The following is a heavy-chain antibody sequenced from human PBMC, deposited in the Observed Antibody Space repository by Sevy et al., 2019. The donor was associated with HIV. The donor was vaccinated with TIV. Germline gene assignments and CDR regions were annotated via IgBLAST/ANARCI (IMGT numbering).Heavy chain of an antibody. D-gene: IGHD3-16*01. CDR1: GYTLTELS. Sequence: ASVKVSCKVSGYTLTELSMHWVRQAPGKGLEWMGGFDPEDGETIYAQKFQGRVTMTEDTSTDTAYMELRSLRSEDTAVYYCATLYGVKYNWFDPWGQGTLVTVSS. CDR3: ATLYGVKYNWFDP. V-gene: IGHV1-24*01. CDR2: FDPEDGET. J-gene: IGHJ5*02.